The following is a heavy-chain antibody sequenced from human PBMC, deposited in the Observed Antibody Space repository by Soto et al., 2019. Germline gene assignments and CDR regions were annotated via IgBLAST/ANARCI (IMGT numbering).Heavy chain of an antibody. CDR2: MNPNSGNT. CDR1: GYTFTSYD. Sequence: QVQLVQSGAEVKKPGASVKVSCKASGYTFTSYDINWVRQATGQGLEWMGWMNPNSGNTGYAQKFQGRVTMTRNTSISTAYMELSSLRSEDTAVYYGARDLRDIVVVVAAHWGQGTLVTVSS. V-gene: IGHV1-8*01. CDR3: ARDLRDIVVVVAAH. D-gene: IGHD2-15*01. J-gene: IGHJ4*02.